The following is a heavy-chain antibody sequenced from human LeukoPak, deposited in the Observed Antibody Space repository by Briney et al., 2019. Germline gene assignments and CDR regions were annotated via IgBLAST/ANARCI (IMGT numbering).Heavy chain of an antibody. V-gene: IGHV3-64*01. CDR1: RFIFSSYS. CDR3: TREQDREASATVVGDY. J-gene: IGHJ4*02. Sequence: GGSLRLSCAGSRFIFSSYSMHWVRQAPGKGLEYVSGININGGSTYYANSVKGKFTISRDNSKNTLYLQMNSLRAEDTAVYYCTREQDREASATVVGDYWGQGTLVTVSS. CDR2: ININGGST. D-gene: IGHD4-23*01.